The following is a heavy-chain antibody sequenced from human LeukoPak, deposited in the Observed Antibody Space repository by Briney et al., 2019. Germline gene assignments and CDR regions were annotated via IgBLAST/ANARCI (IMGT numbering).Heavy chain of an antibody. Sequence: GGSLRLSCAASGFTFSSFGMNWVRQAPGRGLEWVSSIGRSGSNIYYADSVRGRFTISRDNAKNSLYLQMNSLRDEDTAVYYCARGGSGYSYGKIDSWGQGILVTVSP. D-gene: IGHD5-18*01. CDR2: IGRSGSNI. V-gene: IGHV3-21*01. CDR3: ARGGSGYSYGKIDS. CDR1: GFTFSSFG. J-gene: IGHJ4*02.